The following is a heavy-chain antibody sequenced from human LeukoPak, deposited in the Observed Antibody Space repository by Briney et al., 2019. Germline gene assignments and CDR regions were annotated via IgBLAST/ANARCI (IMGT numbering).Heavy chain of an antibody. D-gene: IGHD3-10*01. V-gene: IGHV3-23*01. CDR2: VTGSGTST. CDR1: GFTFSYYG. J-gene: IGHJ4*02. Sequence: GGSLRLSCAASGFTFSYYGMNWVRQAPGKGLEWVSGVTGSGTSTYYADSVRGRFTISRDNSKNTLYPQMNSLRAEDTAVYYCAREQSYGSGSYYVCYFDYWGQGTLVTVSS. CDR3: AREQSYGSGSYYVCYFDY.